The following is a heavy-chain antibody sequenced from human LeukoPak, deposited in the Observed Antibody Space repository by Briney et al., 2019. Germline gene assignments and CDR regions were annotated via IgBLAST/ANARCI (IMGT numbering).Heavy chain of an antibody. V-gene: IGHV4-61*08. J-gene: IGHJ4*02. CDR3: ARDYDSSGYIDY. Sequence: SETLSLTCTVSGGSISSGDYYWSWIRQPPGKGLEWIGYIYYSGSTNYNPSLKSRVTISVDTSKNQFSLKLSSVTAADTAVYYCARDYDSSGYIDYWGQGTLVTVSS. CDR1: GGSISSGDYY. D-gene: IGHD3-22*01. CDR2: IYYSGST.